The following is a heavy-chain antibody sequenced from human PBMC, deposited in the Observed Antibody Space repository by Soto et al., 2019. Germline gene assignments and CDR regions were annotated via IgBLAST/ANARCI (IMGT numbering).Heavy chain of an antibody. CDR1: GFTFSNAW. Sequence: GGSLRLSCAASGFTFSNAWMNWVRQAPGKGLEWVGRIKTKSARGTTDYAAPVKGRFTVSRDDSKNTLYLQMNSLKTEDTAVYYCTPTGYSSNWYGGYYWGQGTLVTVSS. V-gene: IGHV3-15*07. CDR3: TPTGYSSNWYGGYY. J-gene: IGHJ4*02. D-gene: IGHD6-13*01. CDR2: IKTKSARGTT.